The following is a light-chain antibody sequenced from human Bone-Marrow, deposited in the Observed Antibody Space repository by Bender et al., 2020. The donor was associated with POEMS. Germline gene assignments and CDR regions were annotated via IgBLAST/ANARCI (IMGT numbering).Light chain of an antibody. CDR2: SSH. CDR1: SSNIGAHA. Sequence: QSVLTQPPSASGTPGQRVTISCSGGSSNIGAHAVNWYQHLPGTAPKLLIYSSHRRPSEVPDRFSGSRSGTSASLAIIGLQSEDEADYYCAAWDDSLNGVVFGGGTKLTVL. V-gene: IGLV1-44*01. CDR3: AAWDDSLNGVV. J-gene: IGLJ2*01.